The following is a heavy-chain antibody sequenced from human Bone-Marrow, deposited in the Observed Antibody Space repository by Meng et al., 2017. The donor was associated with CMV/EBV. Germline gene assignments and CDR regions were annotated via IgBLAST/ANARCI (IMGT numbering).Heavy chain of an antibody. J-gene: IGHJ4*02. V-gene: IGHV4-61*01. CDR1: GGSVSSASYY. Sequence: SETLSLTCPVSGGSVSSASYYWSWIRQPPGKGLEWIGYIYYSGSTNYNPSLKSRVTTSVDTSKNQFSLTLSSVTAADTAVYYCARAIKYCSGGTCYSGRGDNGGQGTLVTVPS. D-gene: IGHD2-15*01. CDR2: IYYSGST. CDR3: ARAIKYCSGGTCYSGRGDN.